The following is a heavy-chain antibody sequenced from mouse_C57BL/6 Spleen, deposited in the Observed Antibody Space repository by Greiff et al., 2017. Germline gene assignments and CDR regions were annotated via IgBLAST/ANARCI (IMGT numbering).Heavy chain of an antibody. D-gene: IGHD3-1*01. CDR3: GGYDYFDY. CDR1: GYAFSSSW. CDR2: IYPGDGDT. Sequence: VQLVESGPELVKPGASVKISCKASGYAFSSSWMHWVKQRPGKGLEWIGRIYPGDGDTNYNGKFKGKATLTADKSSSTAYMQLSSLTSEDAAVYFCGGYDYFDYWGQGTTLTVSS. V-gene: IGHV1-82*01. J-gene: IGHJ2*01.